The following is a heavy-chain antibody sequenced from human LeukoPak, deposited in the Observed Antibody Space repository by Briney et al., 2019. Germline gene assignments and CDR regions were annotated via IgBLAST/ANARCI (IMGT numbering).Heavy chain of an antibody. CDR2: IYEGGST. D-gene: IGHD6-19*01. Sequence: PSETLSLTCAVSGGSISSGGYSWSWIRQPPGKGLEWIGYIYEGGSTHHNPSLKSRVTMSVDRSKNQFSLKLNSVTAADTAVYYCANYRRRIAVFDPWGQGTLVTVSS. CDR1: GGSISSGGYS. CDR3: ANYRRRIAVFDP. J-gene: IGHJ5*02. V-gene: IGHV4-30-2*01.